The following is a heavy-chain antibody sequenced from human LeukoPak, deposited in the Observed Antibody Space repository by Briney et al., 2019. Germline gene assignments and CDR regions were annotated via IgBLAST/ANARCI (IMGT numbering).Heavy chain of an antibody. J-gene: IGHJ6*03. D-gene: IGHD5-18*01. Sequence: PSETLSLTCTVSGGSISSGYYWGWIRQPPGKGLEWIGSIYHSGSTYYNPSLKSRVTISVDTSKNQFSLKLSSVTAADTAVYYCARVDALAVDTAGGGLSRYYYYYMDVWGKGTTVTVSS. V-gene: IGHV4-38-2*02. CDR3: ARVDALAVDTAGGGLSRYYYYYMDV. CDR2: IYHSGST. CDR1: GGSISSGYY.